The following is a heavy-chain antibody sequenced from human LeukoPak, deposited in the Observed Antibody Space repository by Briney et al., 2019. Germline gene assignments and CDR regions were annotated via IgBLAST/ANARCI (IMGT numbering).Heavy chain of an antibody. V-gene: IGHV3-30-3*01. D-gene: IGHD2-2*02. CDR2: ISYDGSNK. Sequence: GGSLTLSCAASGFTFSSYAMHWVRQPPARGREWVAGISYDGSNKYYADSVKGRFTISRDNSKNTLFLKMNSLRAEDTAVYYCAREGEDCSSTSCYSGYLDYWGQGTLVTVSS. J-gene: IGHJ4*02. CDR3: AREGEDCSSTSCYSGYLDY. CDR1: GFTFSSYA.